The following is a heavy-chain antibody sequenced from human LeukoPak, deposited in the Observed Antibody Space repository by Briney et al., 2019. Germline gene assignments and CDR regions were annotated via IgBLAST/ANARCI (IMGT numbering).Heavy chain of an antibody. CDR3: ARERGRSGWSFSGARYNWFDP. V-gene: IGHV1-18*01. Sequence: ASVKVSCKASGYTFTSYGISWVRQAPGQGLEWMGWISAYNGNTNYAQKLQGRVTMTRDTSTSTVYMELSSLRSEDTAVYYCARERGRSGWSFSGARYNWFDPWGQGTLVTVSS. CDR1: GYTFTSYG. D-gene: IGHD6-19*01. J-gene: IGHJ5*02. CDR2: ISAYNGNT.